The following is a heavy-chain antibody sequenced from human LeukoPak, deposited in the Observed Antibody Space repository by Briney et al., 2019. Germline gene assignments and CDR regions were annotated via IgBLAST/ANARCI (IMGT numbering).Heavy chain of an antibody. J-gene: IGHJ6*03. CDR3: ARERYDFWSGYYSYYYYYMDV. CDR1: GGSISSYY. D-gene: IGHD3-3*01. V-gene: IGHV4-59*01. CDR2: IYYNGST. Sequence: KPSETLSLTCTVSGGSISSYYWSWIRQPPGKGLEWIGYIYYNGSTNYNPSLKSRVTISVDTSKNQFSLKLSSVTAADTAVYYCARERYDFWSGYYSYYYYYMDVWGKGTTVTVSS.